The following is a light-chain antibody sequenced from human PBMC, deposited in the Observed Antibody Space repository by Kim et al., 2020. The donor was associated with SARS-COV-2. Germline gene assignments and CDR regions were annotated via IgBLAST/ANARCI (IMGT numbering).Light chain of an antibody. CDR3: QAWDSSTAV. CDR2: QDS. CDR1: KLGDKY. V-gene: IGLV3-1*01. J-gene: IGLJ1*01. Sequence: SCELTQPPSVSVSPGQTASITCSGEKLGDKYACWYQQKPGQSPVLVIYQDSKRPSGIPERFSGSNSGNTATLTISGTQAMDEADYYCQAWDSSTAVFGTG.